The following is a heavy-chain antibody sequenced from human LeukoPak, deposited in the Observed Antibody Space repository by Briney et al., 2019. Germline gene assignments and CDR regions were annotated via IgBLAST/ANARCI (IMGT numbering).Heavy chain of an antibody. V-gene: IGHV1-8*01. J-gene: IGHJ4*02. CDR3: ACSGSYYVDY. D-gene: IGHD1-26*01. CDR2: MNPNSGNT. Sequence: GASVKVSCKASGYTFTSYDINWVRQAAGQGLEWMGWMNPNSGNTVYAQKFQGRVTMTRNTSISTAYMELSSLRSEDTAVYYCACSGSYYVDYWGQGTLVTVSS. CDR1: GYTFTSYD.